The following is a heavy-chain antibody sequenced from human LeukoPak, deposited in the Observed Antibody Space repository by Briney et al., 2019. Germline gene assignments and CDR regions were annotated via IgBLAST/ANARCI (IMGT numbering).Heavy chain of an antibody. D-gene: IGHD3-16*01. J-gene: IGHJ4*02. CDR1: GGSISSGSYY. Sequence: SETLSLTCTVSGGSISSGSYYWSWIRQPAGKGLEWIGRIYTSGSTNYNPSLKSRVTISVDTSKNQFSLKLSSVTAADTAVYYCARESVYDYADDYWGQGTLVTVSS. V-gene: IGHV4-61*02. CDR2: IYTSGST. CDR3: ARESVYDYADDY.